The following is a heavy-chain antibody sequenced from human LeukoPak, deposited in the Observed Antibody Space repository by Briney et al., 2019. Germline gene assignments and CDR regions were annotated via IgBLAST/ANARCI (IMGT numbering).Heavy chain of an antibody. J-gene: IGHJ4*02. V-gene: IGHV4-59*01. CDR1: GGTISSYY. CDR2: INDSGST. CDR3: ARGVAGYGPYDY. Sequence: ASETLSLTCTVSGGTISSYYWNWIRQPPGKGLEWVGYINDSGSTKYNPSLKSRVAISVDTSKNQFSLRLNSVTAADTAVYYCARGVAGYGPYDYWGQGTLVTVSS. D-gene: IGHD5-12*01.